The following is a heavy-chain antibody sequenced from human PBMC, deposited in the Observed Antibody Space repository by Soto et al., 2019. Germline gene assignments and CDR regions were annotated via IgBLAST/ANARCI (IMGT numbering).Heavy chain of an antibody. CDR1: GFYFSNTW. V-gene: IGHV3-74*01. J-gene: IGHJ4*02. D-gene: IGHD1-20*01. Sequence: PGGSLRLSCATSGFYFSNTWIHWVRQVPGQGLVWVSRINSDGSSIIYADPVKGRFTLSRDNAKNTVHLQMSSLRVEDTAVYYCAKDWYHTIDSWGQGIPVTVSS. CDR2: INSDGSSI. CDR3: AKDWYHTIDS.